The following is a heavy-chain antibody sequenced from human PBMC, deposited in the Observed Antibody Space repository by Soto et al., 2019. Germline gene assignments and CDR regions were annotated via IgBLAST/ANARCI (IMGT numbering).Heavy chain of an antibody. CDR3: ARARYSSWYASYYYGMDV. V-gene: IGHV3-21*01. D-gene: IGHD6-13*01. CDR1: GFTFSSYS. CDR2: ISSSSSYI. Sequence: WGTLRLSCAASGFTFSSYSMNWVLQAPGEGLEWVSSISSSSSYIYYADSVKGRFTISRDNAKNSLYLQMNSLRAEDTAVYYRARARYSSWYASYYYGMDVWGQGTTVTASS. J-gene: IGHJ6*02.